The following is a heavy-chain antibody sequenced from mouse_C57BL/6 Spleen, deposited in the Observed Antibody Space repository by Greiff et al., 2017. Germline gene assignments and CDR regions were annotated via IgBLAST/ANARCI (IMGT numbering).Heavy chain of an antibody. V-gene: IGHV1-22*01. D-gene: IGHD2-1*01. CDR3: ARGGNYGRDAMDY. Sequence: EVQLQQSGPELVKPGASVKMSCKASGYTFTDYNMHWVKQSPGKSLEWIGYINPNNGGTSYNQKFKGKATLTVNKSSSTAYMELRSLTSEDSAVYYCARGGNYGRDAMDYWGQGTSVTVSS. CDR1: GYTFTDYN. CDR2: INPNNGGT. J-gene: IGHJ4*01.